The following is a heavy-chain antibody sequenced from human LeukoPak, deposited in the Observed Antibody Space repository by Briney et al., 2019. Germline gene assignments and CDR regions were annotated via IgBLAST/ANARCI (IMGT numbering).Heavy chain of an antibody. J-gene: IGHJ4*02. Sequence: PGGSLRLSCAASGLTFSTYGMHWVRQAQGKGLEWVALIWYDGGTKYYADSVKGRFTISRDNSKNTLYLQMNSLRAEDTAVYYCARGSGHYYYYFDYWGQGTLVTVSS. V-gene: IGHV3-33*01. CDR3: ARGSGHYYYYFDY. CDR2: IWYDGGTK. D-gene: IGHD3-22*01. CDR1: GLTFSTYG.